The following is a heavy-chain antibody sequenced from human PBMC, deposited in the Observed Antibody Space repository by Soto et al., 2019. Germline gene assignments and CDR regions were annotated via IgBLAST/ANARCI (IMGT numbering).Heavy chain of an antibody. CDR1: GGHSSGYV. Sequence: FATKALSCGVYGGHSSGYVWSWVRTPPGKGLEWIGHITHTGSTNYKPSLKSRVTISLDTSRNHFSLKLTSVTAADTAVYYCATYFYDGRGFDFDFWSQGTLVTVSS. V-gene: IGHV4-34*01. J-gene: IGHJ4*02. D-gene: IGHD3-22*01. CDR3: ATYFYDGRGFDFDF. CDR2: ITHTGST.